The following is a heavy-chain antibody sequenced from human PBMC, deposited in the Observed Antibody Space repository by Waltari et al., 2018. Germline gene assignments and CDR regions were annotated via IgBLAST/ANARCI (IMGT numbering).Heavy chain of an antibody. CDR3: ARIHQLLNIDY. Sequence: QVQLVESGGGVVQPGRSLRLSCAASGFTFSSYGMHWVRQAPGKGVEWVAVISYDGSNKYYADSVKGRFTISRDNSKNTLYLQMNSLRAEDTAVYYCARIHQLLNIDYWGQGTLVTVSS. D-gene: IGHD2-2*01. J-gene: IGHJ4*02. CDR2: ISYDGSNK. CDR1: GFTFSSYG. V-gene: IGHV3-30*03.